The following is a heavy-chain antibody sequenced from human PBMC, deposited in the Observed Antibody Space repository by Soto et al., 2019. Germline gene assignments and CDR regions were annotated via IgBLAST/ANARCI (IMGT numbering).Heavy chain of an antibody. D-gene: IGHD2-2*02. Sequence: SVKVSCKASGGTFSSYAISWVRQAPGQGLEWMGGIIPIFGTANYAQKFQGRVTITADESTSTAYMELSSLRSEDTVVYYCARAPIVVVPAAIPRWFDPWGQGTLVTVSS. CDR1: GGTFSSYA. CDR3: ARAPIVVVPAAIPRWFDP. J-gene: IGHJ5*02. CDR2: IIPIFGTA. V-gene: IGHV1-69*13.